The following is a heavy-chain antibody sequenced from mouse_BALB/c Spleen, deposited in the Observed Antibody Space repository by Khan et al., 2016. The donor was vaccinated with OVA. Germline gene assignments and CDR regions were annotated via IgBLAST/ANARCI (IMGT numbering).Heavy chain of an antibody. V-gene: IGHV9-3-1*01. CDR2: INTYTGQP. J-gene: IGHJ4*01. Sequence: QIQLVQSGPELRKPGETVKISCQASGFPFTNYGMNWMKQAPGKGLKWMGWINTYTGQPTYADEFKGRFAFSLETSASTAYLLINNLKNEDTATYCCARGTKDALDYWGQGTSVTVSS. CDR3: ARGTKDALDY. CDR1: GFPFTNYG. D-gene: IGHD1-1*01.